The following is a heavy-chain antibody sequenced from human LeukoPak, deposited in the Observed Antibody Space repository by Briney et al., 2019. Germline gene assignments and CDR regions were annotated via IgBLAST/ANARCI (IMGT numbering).Heavy chain of an antibody. V-gene: IGHV3-30*02. CDR1: GFTFSSYG. Sequence: GGSLRLSCAASGFTFSSYGMHWVRQAPGKGLEWVAFIRYDGSNKYYADSVKGRFTISRDNSKNTLYLQMDSLRAEDTAVYYRAKDPAGEYCSSSGPNWFDPWGQGTLVTVSS. CDR3: AKDPAGEYCSSSGPNWFDP. D-gene: IGHD6-6*01. J-gene: IGHJ5*02. CDR2: IRYDGSNK.